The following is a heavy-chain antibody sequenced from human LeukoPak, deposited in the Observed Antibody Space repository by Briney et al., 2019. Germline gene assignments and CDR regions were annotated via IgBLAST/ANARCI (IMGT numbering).Heavy chain of an antibody. V-gene: IGHV3-23*01. CDR2: ISGSGGST. J-gene: IGHJ6*02. Sequence: AGGSLRLSCAASGFTFSSYAMSWVRQAPGKGLEWVSAISGSGGSTYYADSVKGRFTISRDNSKNTLYLQMNSLRAEDTAVYYCAKGATVGYYYGMDVWGQGTTVTVSS. CDR1: GFTFSSYA. D-gene: IGHD4-23*01. CDR3: AKGATVGYYYGMDV.